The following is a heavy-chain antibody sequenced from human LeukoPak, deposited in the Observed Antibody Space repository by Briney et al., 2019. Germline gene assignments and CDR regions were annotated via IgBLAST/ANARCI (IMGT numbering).Heavy chain of an antibody. CDR1: GESFSDYY. Sequence: SETLSLTCAVYGESFSDYYWTWIRQPPGKGLEWIGQINHSGSTNYNPSLKSRAAMAVDTSKSQFSLKLGPATAADTALYYCVRRSYSSDWRTSRYHFDYWGQGTLVTVSS. D-gene: IGHD6-25*01. CDR2: INHSGST. V-gene: IGHV4-34*01. CDR3: VRRSYSSDWRTSRYHFDY. J-gene: IGHJ4*02.